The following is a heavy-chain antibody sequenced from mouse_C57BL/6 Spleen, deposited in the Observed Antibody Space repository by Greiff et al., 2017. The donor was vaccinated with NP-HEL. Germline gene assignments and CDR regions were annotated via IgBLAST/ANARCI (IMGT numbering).Heavy chain of an antibody. Sequence: EVQLQQSGPELVKPGASVKISCKASGYSFTDYNMNWVKQSNGKSLEWIGVINPNYGTTSYNQKFKGKATLTVYQSYSTAYMQLNSMTSEDSAVYYCARLGGNYEIYYAMDYWGQGTSVTVSS. CDR1: GYSFTDYN. V-gene: IGHV1-39*01. CDR3: ARLGGNYEIYYAMDY. D-gene: IGHD2-1*01. CDR2: INPNYGTT. J-gene: IGHJ4*01.